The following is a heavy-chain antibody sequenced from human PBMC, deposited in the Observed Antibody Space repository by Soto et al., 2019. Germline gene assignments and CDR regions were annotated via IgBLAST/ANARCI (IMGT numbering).Heavy chain of an antibody. D-gene: IGHD1-1*01. V-gene: IGHV3-23*01. J-gene: IGHJ4*02. CDR2: ISDTGAKT. Sequence: EVQLLESGGGLVQPGGSQRLSCAVSGFTFSDYAMSWVRQAPGKGLEWVSSISDTGAKTYYADSVKGRFTISRDNSKNTLFVQMDSLRAEDTAVYYCASLNWNFVFWGQGTLLTVSS. CDR3: ASLNWNFVF. CDR1: GFTFSDYA.